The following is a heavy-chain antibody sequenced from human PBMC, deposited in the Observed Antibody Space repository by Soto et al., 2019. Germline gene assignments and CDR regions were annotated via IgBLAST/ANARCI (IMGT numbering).Heavy chain of an antibody. V-gene: IGHV3-48*03. J-gene: IGHJ4*02. CDR3: AKVAPFILGSPF. Sequence: EVKLVESGGXLVQPGGSLRLSCTASGFDFSGSEMNWFRQAAGKGLEWVAYITGSGGVTFHADSVKGRFSISRDNAKNSLFLDMSDLTADDTGVYYCAKVAPFILGSPFWGQGTLVTVSS. CDR2: ITGSGGVT. D-gene: IGHD2-21*01. CDR1: GFDFSGSE.